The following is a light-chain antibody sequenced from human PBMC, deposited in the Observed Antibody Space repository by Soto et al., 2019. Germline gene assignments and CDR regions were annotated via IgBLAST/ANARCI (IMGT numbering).Light chain of an antibody. CDR3: QQYNEWLYT. Sequence: EIVMTQSPATLSVSPGERATLSCRASQSVSSNLAWYQQKPGQAPRLLIYRASTRATGIPARFSGSGSGTEFTLTISSLQSEDFAVYYCQQYNEWLYTFGQGTKLES. CDR1: QSVSSN. CDR2: RAS. J-gene: IGKJ2*01. V-gene: IGKV3-15*01.